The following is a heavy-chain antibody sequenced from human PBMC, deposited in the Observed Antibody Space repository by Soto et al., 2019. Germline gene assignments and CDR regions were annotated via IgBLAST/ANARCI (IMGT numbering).Heavy chain of an antibody. Sequence: QVQLVQSGAEVKKPGASVKVSCKASGYTFTTYSMHWVRQAPGHRLEWMGWSNAGNGYTQYSQDFQGRVTITRDTSASTAYMEVSSLRSEEMAVYYGARDGGSGMDVWGQGTTVTVSS. CDR1: GYTFTTYS. CDR2: SNAGNGYT. CDR3: ARDGGSGMDV. D-gene: IGHD3-16*01. J-gene: IGHJ6*02. V-gene: IGHV1-3*02.